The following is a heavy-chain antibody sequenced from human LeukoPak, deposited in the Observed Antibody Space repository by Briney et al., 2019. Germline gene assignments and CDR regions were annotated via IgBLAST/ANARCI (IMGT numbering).Heavy chain of an antibody. V-gene: IGHV3-30*02. CDR2: IQNDGRNS. D-gene: IGHD3-22*01. CDR3: AKGYDSSGYYYFDY. J-gene: IGHJ4*02. Sequence: GGSLRLSCAASGFTFSTYGMRWVRQAPGKGLEWVAFIQNDGRNSHYGDSVKGRFTISRDNPKNTLYLQMNSLRAEDTALYYCAKGYDSSGYYYFDYWGQGTLVTVSS. CDR1: GFTFSTYG.